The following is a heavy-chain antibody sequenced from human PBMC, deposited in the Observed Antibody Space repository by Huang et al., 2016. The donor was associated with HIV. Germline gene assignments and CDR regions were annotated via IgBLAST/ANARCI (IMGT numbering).Heavy chain of an antibody. Sequence: QVQLVASGGGVVQPGRSLRLSCAASRFTFSNDAMHWVRQAPGKGLEWVAVISYDGSSKYYADSVKGRFTISRDNSKNTLYLQMNSLRAEDTAVYYCARDLWLRDLYYYYYMDVWGKGTTVTVSS. CDR1: RFTFSNDA. CDR3: ARDLWLRDLYYYYYMDV. CDR2: ISYDGSSK. D-gene: IGHD5-12*01. V-gene: IGHV3-30-3*01. J-gene: IGHJ6*03.